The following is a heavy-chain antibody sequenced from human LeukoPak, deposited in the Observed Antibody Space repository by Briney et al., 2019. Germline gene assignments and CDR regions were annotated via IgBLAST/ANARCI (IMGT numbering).Heavy chain of an antibody. CDR3: TREQWLPDY. D-gene: IGHD5-24*01. CDR2: ISKTSSYT. Sequence: GGSLRLSCAASGFKFSDYYMNWIRQAPGKGLEWVSQISKTSSYTNYADSVKGRFTISRDNARNSLYLQMNSLRAEDTAVYYCTREQWLPDYWGQGTLVGVSS. J-gene: IGHJ4*02. CDR1: GFKFSDYY. V-gene: IGHV3-11*05.